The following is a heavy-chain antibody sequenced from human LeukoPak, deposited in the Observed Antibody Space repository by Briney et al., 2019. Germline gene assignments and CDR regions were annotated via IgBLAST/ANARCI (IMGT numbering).Heavy chain of an antibody. J-gene: IGHJ4*02. CDR1: GGSISSGDYY. CDR3: ARVAVATFSSYYFDY. D-gene: IGHD5-12*01. Sequence: SETLSLTCTVSGGSISSGDYYWSWIRQPPGKGLEWIGYIYYSGSTYYNPSLKSRVTISVDTSKNQFSLELSSVTAADTAVYYCARVAVATFSSYYFDYWGQGTLVTVSS. CDR2: IYYSGST. V-gene: IGHV4-30-4*08.